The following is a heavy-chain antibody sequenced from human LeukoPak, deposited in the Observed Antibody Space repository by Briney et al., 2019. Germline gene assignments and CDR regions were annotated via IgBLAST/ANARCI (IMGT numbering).Heavy chain of an antibody. J-gene: IGHJ3*02. CDR3: AKLRNIVVVVAARPGAFDI. V-gene: IGHV3-23*01. D-gene: IGHD2-15*01. CDR2: ISGSGGST. CDR1: GFTFSSYA. Sequence: GGSLRLSCAASGFTFSSYAMSWVRQAPGKGLEWVSAISGSGGSTYYADSVKGRFTISRDNSKNTLYLQMNSLRAEDTAVYYCAKLRNIVVVVAARPGAFDIWGQGTMVTVSS.